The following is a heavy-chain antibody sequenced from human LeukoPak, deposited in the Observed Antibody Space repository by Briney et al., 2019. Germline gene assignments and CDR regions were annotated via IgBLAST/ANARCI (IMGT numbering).Heavy chain of an antibody. CDR2: INHSGST. J-gene: IGHJ6*02. V-gene: IGHV4-34*01. D-gene: IGHD1-1*01. CDR3: ARDTGPRMDV. CDR1: GGSFSGYY. Sequence: PSETLSLTCAVSGGSFSGYYWSWIRQPPGKGLEWIGEINHSGSTNYNPSLKSRVTISVDTSKNQFSLKLSSVTAADTAVYYCARDTGPRMDVWGQGTTVTVSS.